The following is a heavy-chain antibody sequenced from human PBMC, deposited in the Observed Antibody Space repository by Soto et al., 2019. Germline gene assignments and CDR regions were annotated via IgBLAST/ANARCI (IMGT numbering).Heavy chain of an antibody. CDR1: GYTFTSSG. Sequence: GASVKVSCKASGYTFTSSGISWVRQAPGQGPEWMGWISAYNGNTNYAQKLQGRVTMTTDTSTSTAYMELRSLRSDDTAVYYCARDPNPGWFDWFDPWGQGTLVTVSS. J-gene: IGHJ5*02. D-gene: IGHD3-10*01. CDR3: ARDPNPGWFDWFDP. CDR2: ISAYNGNT. V-gene: IGHV1-18*01.